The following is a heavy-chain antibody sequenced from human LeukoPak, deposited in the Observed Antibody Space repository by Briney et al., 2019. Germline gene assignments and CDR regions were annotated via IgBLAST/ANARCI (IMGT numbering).Heavy chain of an antibody. CDR2: IRQDGSEK. D-gene: IGHD2-2*02. Sequence: GGSLRLSCAASGFTFSNYWMNWVRQAPGKGLEWVANIRQDGSEKYYADSVKGRFTISRDNAKNSLFLQMNNLRGEDTAVYYCATDPDMVVIPPGISYDAFDMWGLGKMVTVSS. V-gene: IGHV3-7*01. CDR3: ATDPDMVVIPPGISYDAFDM. CDR1: GFTFSNYW. J-gene: IGHJ3*02.